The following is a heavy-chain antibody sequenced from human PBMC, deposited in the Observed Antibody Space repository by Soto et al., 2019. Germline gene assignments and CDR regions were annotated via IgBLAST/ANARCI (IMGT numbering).Heavy chain of an antibody. V-gene: IGHV4-61*01. CDR2: IYYSGST. CDR1: GSSVSSGSYY. J-gene: IGHJ1*01. CDR3: ARDDRKSSGPIQH. D-gene: IGHD3-22*01. Sequence: NPSGTLSLTCTVSGSSVSSGSYYWSWIRQPPGKGLEWIGYIYYSGSTNYNPSLKSRVTISVDTSKNQFSLKLSSVTAADTAVYYCARDDRKSSGPIQHWGQGTLVTVSS.